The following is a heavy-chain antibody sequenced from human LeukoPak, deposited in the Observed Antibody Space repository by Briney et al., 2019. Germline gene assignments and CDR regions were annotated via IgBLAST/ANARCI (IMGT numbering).Heavy chain of an antibody. D-gene: IGHD3-9*01. CDR3: ARDSLKYYDILTGNDYYYGMDV. CDR1: GGSISSDDFY. Sequence: SETLSLTCTVSGGSISSDDFYWSWIRQPPGKGLAWIGYIYHNGSTYYNPSLKSRVTISVDTSRNQFSLKLSSVTAADTAVSYCARDSLKYYDILTGNDYYYGMDVWGQGTTVTVSS. J-gene: IGHJ6*02. V-gene: IGHV4-30-4*01. CDR2: IYHNGST.